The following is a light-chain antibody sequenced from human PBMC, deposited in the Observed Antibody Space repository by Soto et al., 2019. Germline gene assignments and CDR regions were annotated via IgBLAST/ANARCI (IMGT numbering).Light chain of an antibody. CDR1: QSVDSTF. CDR3: QQYMSSVT. J-gene: IGKJ1*01. V-gene: IGKV3-20*01. CDR2: GAS. Sequence: EIVLTQSPGSLSLSPGQRATLSCRASQSVDSTFFAWYQKKPGQAPRLRIYGASKRDTGVPDRFSGSGSGTDFTLTISRLEPEDLAVYYCQQYMSSVTFGQGTKVEI.